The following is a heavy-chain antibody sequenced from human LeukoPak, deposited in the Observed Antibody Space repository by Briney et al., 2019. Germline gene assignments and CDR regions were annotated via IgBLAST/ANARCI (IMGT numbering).Heavy chain of an antibody. CDR3: TRAHTLWFGDIFDY. CDR1: GFTFSDSP. J-gene: IGHJ4*02. Sequence: GGSLRLSCAASGFTFSDSPMHWVRQASGKGLEWVGRIRSKANSYATAYAASVKGRFTISRDDSKNTAYLQMNSLKTEDTAVYYCTRAHTLWFGDIFDYWGQGTLVTVSS. CDR2: IRSKANSYAT. D-gene: IGHD3-10*01. V-gene: IGHV3-73*01.